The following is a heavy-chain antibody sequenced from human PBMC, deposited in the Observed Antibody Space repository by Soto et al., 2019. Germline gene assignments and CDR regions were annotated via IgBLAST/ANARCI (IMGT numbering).Heavy chain of an antibody. J-gene: IGHJ4*02. CDR1: GGSISVDY. V-gene: IGHV4-59*01. D-gene: IGHD1-26*01. CDR2: IYASGSP. Sequence: SETLSLTCTISGGSISVDYWSWVRQPPGHELEWIGYIYASGSPYYNPSLRSRVTISADTSKNQISLKLTSPTAADTAVYYCARGVGSSPPRYWGRGTLVT. CDR3: ARGVGSSPPRY.